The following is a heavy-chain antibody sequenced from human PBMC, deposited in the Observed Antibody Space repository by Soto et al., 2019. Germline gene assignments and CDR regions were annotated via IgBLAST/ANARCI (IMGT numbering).Heavy chain of an antibody. Sequence: GESLKISCTASGFSSSNYEMNWIRQAPGKGLEWVSHISTTGTSPYYADSVRGRFTVSRDTANNSIYLQMNSLRAEDTALYYCARDGHRGPSDAFDVWGQGTMVTVSS. CDR2: ISTTGTSP. V-gene: IGHV3-48*03. D-gene: IGHD3-10*01. J-gene: IGHJ3*01. CDR1: GFSSSNYE. CDR3: ARDGHRGPSDAFDV.